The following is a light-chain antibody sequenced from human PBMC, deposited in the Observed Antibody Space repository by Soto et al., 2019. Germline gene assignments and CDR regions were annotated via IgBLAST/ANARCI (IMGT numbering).Light chain of an antibody. V-gene: IGLV2-14*01. CDR3: SSYKSSSTYV. Sequence: QSVMTQPASVSGSPGQSLTISCTGPSSDVGGYNYVSWYQQHPGKAPKLMIYDVSNRPSGVSNRFSGSKSGNTASLTISGLQAEDEADYYCSSYKSSSTYVFGTG. CDR2: DVS. J-gene: IGLJ1*01. CDR1: SSDVGGYNY.